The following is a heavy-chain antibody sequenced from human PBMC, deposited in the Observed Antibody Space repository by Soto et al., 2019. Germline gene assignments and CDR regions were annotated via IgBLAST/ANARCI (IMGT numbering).Heavy chain of an antibody. J-gene: IGHJ5*02. CDR2: IYYSGST. Sequence: KTSETLSLTCTVSGGSISSGDYYWSWIRQPPGKGLEWIGYIYYSGSTYYNPSLKSRVTISVDTSKNQFSLKLSSVTAADTAVYYCVRSVITGTTNWFDPWGQGTLVTVSS. CDR3: VRSVITGTTNWFDP. V-gene: IGHV4-30-4*01. CDR1: GGSISSGDYY. D-gene: IGHD1-20*01.